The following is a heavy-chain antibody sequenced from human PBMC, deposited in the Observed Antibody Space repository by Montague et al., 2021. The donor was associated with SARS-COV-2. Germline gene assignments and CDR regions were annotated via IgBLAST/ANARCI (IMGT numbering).Heavy chain of an antibody. J-gene: IGHJ3*02. CDR2: VDWDDDK. D-gene: IGHD1-26*01. CDR1: GFSLNTSGMC. Sequence: PPLVKPTQTLTLTCTFSGFSLNTSGMCVSWIRQPPGKALEWLALVDWDDDKYYSTSLKTRLTISKDTSKNQVVLTMTNMDPADTATYYCARIWGATRGDAFDIWGQGTMVTVSS. V-gene: IGHV2-70*01. CDR3: ARIWGATRGDAFDI.